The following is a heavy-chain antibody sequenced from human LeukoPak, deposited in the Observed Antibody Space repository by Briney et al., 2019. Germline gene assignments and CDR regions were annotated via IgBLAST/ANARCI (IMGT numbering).Heavy chain of an antibody. Sequence: TLCLTCTVSGGSISSGGSGGYYWSWIRQHPGKGLEWIGYIYYSGSTNYNPFLNSRVTISVDTSKNQFSLKLSSVTAADTAVYYCARDRGDYLDYCGQGTLVTVSS. CDR1: GGSISSGGSGGYY. J-gene: IGHJ4*02. CDR3: ARDRGDYLDY. CDR2: IYYSGST. V-gene: IGHV4-31*03.